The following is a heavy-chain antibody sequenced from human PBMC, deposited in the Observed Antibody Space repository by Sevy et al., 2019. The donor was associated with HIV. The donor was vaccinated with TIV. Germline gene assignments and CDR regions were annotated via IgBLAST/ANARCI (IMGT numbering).Heavy chain of an antibody. J-gene: IGHJ6*02. D-gene: IGHD2-2*01. CDR2: ISYDGSNK. CDR3: ARGYCSSTSCYPGYYYYGMDV. Sequence: GGSLRLSCAASGFTFSSYGMHWVRQAPGKGLEWVAVISYDGSNKYYADSVKGRFTISRDNSKNTLYLQMNSLRAEDTAVYYCARGYCSSTSCYPGYYYYGMDVWDQGTTVTVSS. V-gene: IGHV3-30*03. CDR1: GFTFSSYG.